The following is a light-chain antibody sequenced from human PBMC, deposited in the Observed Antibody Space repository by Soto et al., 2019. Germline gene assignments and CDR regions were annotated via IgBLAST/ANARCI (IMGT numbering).Light chain of an antibody. CDR1: QTISSW. CDR3: QQYNSFSWT. CDR2: KAS. J-gene: IGKJ1*01. V-gene: IGKV1-5*03. Sequence: DIPMTQSPSTLSASVGDRVTITCRASQTISSWLAWYPQKPGKAPKLLIYKASSLEIGVPSRFSGSGSGTEFTLTISSLQPDDFAPYYCQQYNSFSWTFGQGTKVEI.